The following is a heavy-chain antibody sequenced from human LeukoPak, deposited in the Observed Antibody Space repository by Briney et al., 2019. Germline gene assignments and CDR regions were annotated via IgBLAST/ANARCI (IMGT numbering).Heavy chain of an antibody. V-gene: IGHV1-69*04. CDR1: GGTFSSYA. CDR2: IIPILGIA. Sequence: SVKASCKASGGTFSSYAISWVRQAPGQGLEWMGRIIPILGIANYAQKFQGRVTITADKSTSTAYMELSSLRSEDTAVYYCARDGERIAAAAGAYWGQGTLVTVSS. J-gene: IGHJ4*02. D-gene: IGHD6-13*01. CDR3: ARDGERIAAAAGAY.